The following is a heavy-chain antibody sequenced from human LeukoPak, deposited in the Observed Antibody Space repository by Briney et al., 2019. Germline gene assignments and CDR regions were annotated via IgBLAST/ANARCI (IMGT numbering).Heavy chain of an antibody. V-gene: IGHV4-38-2*02. CDR3: ARDLRDYYGSGSYQLDY. J-gene: IGHJ4*02. Sequence: KSSETLSLTCAVSGYSISSGYYWGWIRQPPGKGLEWIGSIYHSGSTYYNPSLKSRVTISVDTSKNQFSLKLSPVTAADTAVYYCARDLRDYYGSGSYQLDYWGQGTLVTVSS. D-gene: IGHD3-10*01. CDR2: IYHSGST. CDR1: GYSISSGYY.